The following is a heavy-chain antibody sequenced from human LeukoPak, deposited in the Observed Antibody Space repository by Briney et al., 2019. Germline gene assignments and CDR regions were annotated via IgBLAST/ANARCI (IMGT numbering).Heavy chain of an antibody. J-gene: IGHJ3*02. Sequence: SETLSLTCAVSGFSISSYYWSWIRQPPGKGLEWIGYIYYSGSTNYNPSLKSRVTISVDTSKNQFSLKLSSVTAADTAVYYCARDLLDGDYAYDAFDIWGQGTMVTVSS. CDR3: ARDLLDGDYAYDAFDI. CDR1: GFSISSYY. D-gene: IGHD4-17*01. CDR2: IYYSGST. V-gene: IGHV4-59*01.